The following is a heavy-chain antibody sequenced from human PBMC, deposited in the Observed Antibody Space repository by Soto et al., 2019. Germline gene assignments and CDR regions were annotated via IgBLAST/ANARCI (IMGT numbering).Heavy chain of an antibody. D-gene: IGHD1-26*01. CDR2: IHHSGST. CDR3: ARGGYYFYMDV. CDR1: GGSISISNW. J-gene: IGHJ6*03. V-gene: IGHV4-4*02. Sequence: QVQLQESGPGLVKPSETLSLTCAVSGGSISISNWWSWVRQTPGKGLEWIGRIHHSGSTNYSPSLTSRVTIPVDKSKNQFSLKMNSVTAADTAVYYCARGGYYFYMDVWGKGTTVTVSS.